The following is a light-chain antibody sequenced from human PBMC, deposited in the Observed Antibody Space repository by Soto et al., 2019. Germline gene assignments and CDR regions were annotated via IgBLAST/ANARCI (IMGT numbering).Light chain of an antibody. Sequence: QSALTQPPSVSGAPGQRVTISCSGSSSNIGAGYDVHWYQQLPGTAPKLLIYDNTNRPSGVPDRFSGSKSGTSASLAITGLQVDDEADYYCQSYDTSLSGYVFGTGTKLTVL. CDR2: DNT. CDR1: SSNIGAGYD. J-gene: IGLJ1*01. V-gene: IGLV1-40*01. CDR3: QSYDTSLSGYV.